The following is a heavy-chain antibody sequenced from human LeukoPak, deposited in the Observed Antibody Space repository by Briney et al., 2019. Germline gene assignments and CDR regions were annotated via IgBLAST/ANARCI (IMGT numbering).Heavy chain of an antibody. Sequence: PGGSLRLSCAASGFTFSSYSMNWVRQAPGKGLEWVSSISSSSSYIYYADSVKGRFTISRDNAKNSPYLQMNSLRAEDTAVYYCARVPYPVGYQLLSIGAFDIWGQGTMVTVSS. J-gene: IGHJ3*02. D-gene: IGHD2-2*01. CDR1: GFTFSSYS. CDR2: ISSSSSYI. CDR3: ARVPYPVGYQLLSIGAFDI. V-gene: IGHV3-21*01.